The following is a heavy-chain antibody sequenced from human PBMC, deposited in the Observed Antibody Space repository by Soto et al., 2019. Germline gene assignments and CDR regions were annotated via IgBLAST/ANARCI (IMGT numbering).Heavy chain of an antibody. CDR3: ARPLVAPVAGPYYYGMDV. V-gene: IGHV3-33*01. CDR2: IWYDGNTK. Sequence: GGALRVYCTESGFTFNSYGFNWVRQAPGKGLEWVAVIWYDGNTKYYADSVKGRFTISRDNLRSTVYLQMNSLTAEDTAVYYCARPLVAPVAGPYYYGMDVWGQGTTVTVSS. D-gene: IGHD6-19*01. CDR1: GFTFNSYG. J-gene: IGHJ6*02.